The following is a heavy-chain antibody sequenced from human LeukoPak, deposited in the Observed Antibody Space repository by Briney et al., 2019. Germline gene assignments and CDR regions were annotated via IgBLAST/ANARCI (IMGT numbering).Heavy chain of an antibody. CDR1: GFTFSSYS. V-gene: IGHV3-21*01. Sequence: GGSLRLSCAASGFTFSSYSMNWVRQAPGKGLEWVSSISSSSSYIYYADSVKGRFTISRDNAKNSLYLQMNSLRAEDTAVYYCARDLGTVTGYFDYWGQGTLVTVPS. J-gene: IGHJ4*02. CDR3: ARDLGTVTGYFDY. CDR2: ISSSSSYI. D-gene: IGHD4-17*01.